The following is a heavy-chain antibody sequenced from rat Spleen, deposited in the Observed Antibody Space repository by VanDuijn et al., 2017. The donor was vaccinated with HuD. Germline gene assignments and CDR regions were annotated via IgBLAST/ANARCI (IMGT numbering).Heavy chain of an antibody. D-gene: IGHD4-3*01. CDR1: GFTFSDYA. CDR2: ISPSGGST. J-gene: IGHJ2*01. V-gene: IGHV5-19*01. Sequence: EVQLVESGGGLVQPGRSLKLSCAASGFTFSDYAMAWVRQAPKKGLEWVASISPSGGSTYYRDSVKGRFTISRDNAKSTLYLQMDSLKSEDTATYYCTTQGIIRIPLFDYWGRGVMVTVSS. CDR3: TTQGIIRIPLFDY.